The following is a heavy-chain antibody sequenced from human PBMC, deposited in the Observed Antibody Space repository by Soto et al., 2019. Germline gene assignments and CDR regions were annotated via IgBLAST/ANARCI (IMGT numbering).Heavy chain of an antibody. V-gene: IGHV1-69*13. CDR3: ARGTRQTKVTYFDY. Sequence: SVKVSCKASGGTFSSYAISWVRQAPGQGLEWMGGIIPIFGTANYAQKFQGRVTITADESTSTAYMELSSLRSEDTAVYYCARGTRQTKVTYFDYWGQGTLVTVSS. CDR2: IIPIFGTA. D-gene: IGHD1-7*01. CDR1: GGTFSSYA. J-gene: IGHJ4*02.